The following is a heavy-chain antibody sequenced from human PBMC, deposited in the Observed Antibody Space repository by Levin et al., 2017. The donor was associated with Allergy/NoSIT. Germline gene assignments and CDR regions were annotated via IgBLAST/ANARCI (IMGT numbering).Heavy chain of an antibody. Sequence: GGSLRLSCAASGFTFSSYAMSWVRQAPGKGLEWVSAISGSGGSTYYADSVKGRFTISRDNSKNTLYLQMNSLRAEDTAVYYCADGYSSGGYGRGYWGQGTLVTVSS. CDR3: ADGYSSGGYGRGY. V-gene: IGHV3-23*01. CDR1: GFTFSSYA. J-gene: IGHJ4*02. D-gene: IGHD6-19*01. CDR2: ISGSGGST.